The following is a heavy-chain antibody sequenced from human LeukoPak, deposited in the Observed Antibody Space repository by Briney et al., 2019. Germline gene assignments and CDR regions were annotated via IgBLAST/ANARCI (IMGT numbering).Heavy chain of an antibody. D-gene: IGHD3-16*02. V-gene: IGHV4-59*12. J-gene: IGHJ4*02. CDR2: IYYSGST. CDR3: AGGDYDYVWGSYRPADH. Sequence: KPSETLSLTCTVSGGSISGYYWSWIRQPPGKGLEWIGYIYYSGSTYYNPSLKSRVTISVDTSKNQFSLKLSSVTAADTAVYYCAGGDYDYVWGSYRPADHWGQGTLVTVSS. CDR1: GGSISGYY.